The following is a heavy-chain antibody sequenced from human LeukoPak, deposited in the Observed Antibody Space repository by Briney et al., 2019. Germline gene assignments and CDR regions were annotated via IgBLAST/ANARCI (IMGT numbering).Heavy chain of an antibody. Sequence: PGRSLRLSCAASGFTFSSYGMHWVRQAPGRGLQWVAVISHNGGNKYYANFVKGRFTISRDNSKNTLFLQMNSLRPEDTAVYYCAKSPGEASSSGWSSPFDRWGQGTLLTVSS. CDR3: AKSPGEASSSGWSSPFDR. CDR1: GFTFSSYG. J-gene: IGHJ4*02. V-gene: IGHV3-30*18. CDR2: ISHNGGNK. D-gene: IGHD6-19*01.